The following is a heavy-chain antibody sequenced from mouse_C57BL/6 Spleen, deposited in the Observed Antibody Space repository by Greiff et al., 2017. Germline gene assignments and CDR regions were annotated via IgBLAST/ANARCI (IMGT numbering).Heavy chain of an antibody. CDR3: AMRDYDDYAMDY. CDR1: GYTFTSYW. CDR2: IHPSDSDT. V-gene: IGHV1-74*01. D-gene: IGHD2-4*01. J-gene: IGHJ4*01. Sequence: QVQLKQPGAELVKPGASVKVSCKASGYTFTSYWMHWVKQRPGQGLEWIGRIHPSDSDTNYNQKFKGKATLTVDKSSSTAYMQLSSLTSEDSAVYYCAMRDYDDYAMDYWGQGTSVTVSS.